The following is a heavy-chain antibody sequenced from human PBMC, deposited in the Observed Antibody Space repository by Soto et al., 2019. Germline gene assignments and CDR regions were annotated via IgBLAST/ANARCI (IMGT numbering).Heavy chain of an antibody. V-gene: IGHV4-4*02. CDR2: VHLGGTT. J-gene: IGHJ5*02. CDR1: GGSISSSQW. CDR3: AREVYPYSIDG. Sequence: QVQLQESGPGVVKPSETLSLTCAVSGGSISSSQWWSWVRQSPGKGLDWIGEVHLGGTTNYNPSLKSRVTISIDKSKNHLSLKLTSVTAADTAVYYCAREVYPYSIDGWGQGTLVTVSS. D-gene: IGHD6-13*01.